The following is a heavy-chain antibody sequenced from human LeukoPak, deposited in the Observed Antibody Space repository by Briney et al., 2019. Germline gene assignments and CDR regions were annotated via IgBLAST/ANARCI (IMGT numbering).Heavy chain of an antibody. CDR1: GFTFSSYW. D-gene: IGHD6-19*01. CDR3: ASLVAVAGTRVDY. Sequence: PGGSLRLSCAASGFTFSSYWMHWVRQAPGKGLVWVSRINTDGSSTSYADSVKGRFTISRDNAKNTLYLQMNSLRAEDTAVYYCASLVAVAGTRVDYWGQGTLVTVSS. CDR2: INTDGSST. J-gene: IGHJ4*02. V-gene: IGHV3-74*01.